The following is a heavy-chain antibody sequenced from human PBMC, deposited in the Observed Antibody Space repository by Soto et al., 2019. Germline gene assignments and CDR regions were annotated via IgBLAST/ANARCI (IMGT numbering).Heavy chain of an antibody. V-gene: IGHV3-30*18. D-gene: IGHD1-26*01. Sequence: GSLRLSCAASGFTFSSCDIHWVRQAPGKGLEWVALISYDGSRKYYADSVKGLFTISRDNSKNTLYLQVNSLRAEDTAVYYCAKAYSGPFDVWGQGTMVTVSS. CDR3: AKAYSGPFDV. CDR1: GFTFSSCD. CDR2: ISYDGSRK. J-gene: IGHJ3*01.